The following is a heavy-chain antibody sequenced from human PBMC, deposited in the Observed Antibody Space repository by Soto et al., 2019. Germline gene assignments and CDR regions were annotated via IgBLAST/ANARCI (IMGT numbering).Heavy chain of an antibody. J-gene: IGHJ6*03. CDR2: MNPNSGNT. V-gene: IGHV1-8*01. CDR1: GYTFTSYD. D-gene: IGHD3-3*01. CDR3: ARESSGRITIFGVVIKHYMDV. Sequence: ASVKVSCKASGYTFTSYDINWVRQATGQGLEWMGWMNPNSGNTGYAQKFQGRVTMTRNTSISTAYMELSSLRSEDTAVYYCARESSGRITIFGVVIKHYMDVWGKGTTVTVSS.